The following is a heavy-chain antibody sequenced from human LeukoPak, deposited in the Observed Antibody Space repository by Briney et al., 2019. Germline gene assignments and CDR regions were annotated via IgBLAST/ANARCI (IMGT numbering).Heavy chain of an antibody. CDR2: ISGSGGST. CDR3: AKDLLATVTTFDY. Sequence: GESLKISCKGSGYSFTSYWIGWVRQAPGKGLEWVSAISGSGGSTYYADSVKGRFTISRDNSKNTLYLQMNSLRAEGTAVYYCAKDLLATVTTFDYWGQGTLVTVSS. V-gene: IGHV3-23*01. CDR1: GYSFTSYW. D-gene: IGHD4-17*01. J-gene: IGHJ4*02.